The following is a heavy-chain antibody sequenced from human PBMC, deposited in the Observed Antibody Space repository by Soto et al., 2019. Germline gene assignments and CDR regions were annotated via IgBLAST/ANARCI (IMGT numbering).Heavy chain of an antibody. Sequence: QVQLQESGPGLVKPSQTLSLTCTVSGGSISSGDYYWSWIRQPPGKGLEWIGYIYYSGSTYYNPSLKSRVTISVDTSKNQFSLKLSSVTAADTAVYYCARRNSSSGGGWLVNNWFDPWGQGTLVTVSS. CDR2: IYYSGST. D-gene: IGHD6-13*01. CDR1: GGSISSGDYY. CDR3: ARRNSSSGGGWLVNNWFDP. V-gene: IGHV4-30-4*01. J-gene: IGHJ5*02.